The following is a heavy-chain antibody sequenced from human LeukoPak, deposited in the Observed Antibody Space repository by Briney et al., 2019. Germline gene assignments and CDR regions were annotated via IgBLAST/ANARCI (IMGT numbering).Heavy chain of an antibody. Sequence: GRSLRLSCAASGFTFSSYGMHWVRQAPGKGLEWVAVISYDGSNKYYADSVKGRFTISGDNSKNSLYLQMNSLRAEDTALYYCARAGEGSLSWFDPWGQGTLVTVSS. D-gene: IGHD3-10*01. CDR2: ISYDGSNK. CDR3: ARAGEGSLSWFDP. CDR1: GFTFSSYG. V-gene: IGHV3-30*03. J-gene: IGHJ5*02.